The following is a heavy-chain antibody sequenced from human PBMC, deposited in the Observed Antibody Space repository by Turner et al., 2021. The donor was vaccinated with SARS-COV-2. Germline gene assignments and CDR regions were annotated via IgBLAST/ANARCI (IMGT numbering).Heavy chain of an antibody. Sequence: QVQLVESGGGVVQPGRSLRLSCAASGFTFSIYGMHWVRQAPGKGLEWVAVISYDGSNKYYADSVKGRFTISRGNSKNTLYLQMNSLRAEDTAVYYCAKSYSGSYWDRNDYWGQGTLVTVSS. D-gene: IGHD1-26*01. J-gene: IGHJ4*02. CDR2: ISYDGSNK. CDR3: AKSYSGSYWDRNDY. CDR1: GFTFSIYG. V-gene: IGHV3-30*18.